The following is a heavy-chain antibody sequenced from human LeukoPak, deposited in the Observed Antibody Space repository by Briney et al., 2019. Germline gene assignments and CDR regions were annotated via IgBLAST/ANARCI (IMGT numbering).Heavy chain of an antibody. CDR3: ARIGHDLYQTFDS. D-gene: IGHD2-2*01. V-gene: IGHV1-24*01. Sequence: ASVKVSCKVSGYTLTELSMHWVRQAPGKGLEWMGGFDPEDGETIYAQKFQGRVTMTEDTSTDTAYMELSSLRSEDTALYYCARIGHDLYQTFDSWGHGTLITVSS. J-gene: IGHJ5*01. CDR2: FDPEDGET. CDR1: GYTLTELS.